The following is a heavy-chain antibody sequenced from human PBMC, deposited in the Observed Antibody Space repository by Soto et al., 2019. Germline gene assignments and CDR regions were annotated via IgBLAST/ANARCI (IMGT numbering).Heavy chain of an antibody. D-gene: IGHD1-26*01. CDR2: ISRDSDYK. Sequence: LRLSCAVSGFTFSSYTINWIRQTPGRGLELVSSISRDSDYKHYADSLKGRFTISRDNAQSSLYLQIDSLRADDTAVYYCARVIGGYRTGNYYYYGMDVWGQGTTVTVSS. J-gene: IGHJ6*02. CDR1: GFTFSSYT. CDR3: ARVIGGYRTGNYYYYGMDV. V-gene: IGHV3-21*01.